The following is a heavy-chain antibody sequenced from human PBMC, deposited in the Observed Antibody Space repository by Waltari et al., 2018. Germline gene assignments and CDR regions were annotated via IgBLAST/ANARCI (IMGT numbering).Heavy chain of an antibody. CDR1: GYTLTELS. Sequence: QVQLVQSGAEVKKPGASVKVSCKVSGYTLTELSMHWVRQAPGKGLEWMGGFDPEDGETIYAQKFQGRVTMTADTSTDTAYMELSSLRSEDTAVYYCATVSGWFGDSSNFDYWGQGTLVTVSS. J-gene: IGHJ4*02. D-gene: IGHD3-10*01. CDR3: ATVSGWFGDSSNFDY. CDR2: FDPEDGET. V-gene: IGHV1-24*01.